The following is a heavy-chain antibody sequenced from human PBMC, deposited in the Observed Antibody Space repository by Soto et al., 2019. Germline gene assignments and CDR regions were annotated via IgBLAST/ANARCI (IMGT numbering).Heavy chain of an antibody. CDR1: GFTFSNYG. D-gene: IGHD3-9*01. Sequence: QVRLVESGGGVVQPGRSLRLSCAASGFTFSNYGMHWVRQAPGKGLEWVAVIWSDGSNKYNADSVKGRFTISRDNSKNTVVLKMNSLRAEDTALYYCERAPPDDDRGHYDFDIWGQGTMVTVSS. CDR3: ERAPPDDDRGHYDFDI. V-gene: IGHV3-33*01. J-gene: IGHJ3*02. CDR2: IWSDGSNK.